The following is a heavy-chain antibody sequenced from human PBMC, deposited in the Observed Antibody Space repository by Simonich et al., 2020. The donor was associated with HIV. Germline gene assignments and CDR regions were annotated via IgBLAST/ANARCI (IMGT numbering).Heavy chain of an antibody. V-gene: IGHV3-21*01. J-gene: IGHJ4*02. CDR2: ISSSRSS. Sequence: EVKLVESGGGLVKPGGSLRLSCAASGFTFSSYSMNWVRQAPGKGLEWVSFISSSRSSYYADSVKGRITISRENAKNSLYLQMISLRAEDTAVYYGARPARSGTFFEYWGQGTLVTVSS. CDR3: ARPARSGTFFEY. D-gene: IGHD3-10*01. CDR1: GFTFSSYS.